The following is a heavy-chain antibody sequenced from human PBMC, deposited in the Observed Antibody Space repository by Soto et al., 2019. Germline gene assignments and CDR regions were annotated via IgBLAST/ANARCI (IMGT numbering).Heavy chain of an antibody. CDR2: IIPIFGTA. Sequence: SVKVSCKASGGTFSSYAISWVRQAPGQGLEWMGGIIPIFGTANYAQKFHGRVTITADESTSTAYMELSSLRSEDTAVYYCARELGYYDSSGYYPYWYFDLWGRGTLVTVSS. CDR1: GGTFSSYA. CDR3: ARELGYYDSSGYYPYWYFDL. V-gene: IGHV1-69*13. J-gene: IGHJ2*01. D-gene: IGHD3-22*01.